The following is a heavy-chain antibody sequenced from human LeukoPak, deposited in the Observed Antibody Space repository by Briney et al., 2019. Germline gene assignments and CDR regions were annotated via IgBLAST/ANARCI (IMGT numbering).Heavy chain of an antibody. CDR2: INHSGST. D-gene: IGHD3-10*01. Sequence: SETLSLTCAVYGGSFSGYYWSWIRQPPPKGLDLIGGINHSGSTNYNPSLKSRVTISVDTSKNQFSLKLSSVTAADTAVYYCARRPGYYGSGSYRTFDYWGQGTLVTVSS. J-gene: IGHJ4*02. V-gene: IGHV4-34*01. CDR3: ARRPGYYGSGSYRTFDY. CDR1: GGSFSGYY.